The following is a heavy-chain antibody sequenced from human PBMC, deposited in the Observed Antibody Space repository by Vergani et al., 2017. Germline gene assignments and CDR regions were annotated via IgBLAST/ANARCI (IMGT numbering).Heavy chain of an antibody. D-gene: IGHD2-21*02. J-gene: IGHJ6*02. CDR1: GYTFTSYA. Sequence: QVQLVQSGSELKKPGASVKVSCKASGYTFTSYAMNWVRQAPGQGLEWMGWINTNTGNPTYAQGFRGRFVFSLDTSVSTAYLQISSLQAEDTAVYYCARVGVVVTAIPHYYYCGMDVWGQGTTVTVSS. V-gene: IGHV7-4-1*02. CDR3: ARVGVVVTAIPHYYYCGMDV. CDR2: INTNTGNP.